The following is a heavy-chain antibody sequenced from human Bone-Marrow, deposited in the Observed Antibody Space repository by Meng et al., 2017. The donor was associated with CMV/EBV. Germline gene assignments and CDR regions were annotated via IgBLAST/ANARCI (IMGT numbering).Heavy chain of an antibody. CDR1: GFTFRSYA. J-gene: IGHJ4*02. Sequence: SGFTFRSYAMSGVRQAPGKGLEWVSSISGGGSKTYYTDSVRGRFTILRDNSKNTLDLQMNSLRVEDTAVYYCAKWWGGSDGYYYCFDYWGQGALVTVSS. V-gene: IGHV3-23*01. D-gene: IGHD3-22*01. CDR3: AKWWGGSDGYYYCFDY. CDR2: ISGGGSKT.